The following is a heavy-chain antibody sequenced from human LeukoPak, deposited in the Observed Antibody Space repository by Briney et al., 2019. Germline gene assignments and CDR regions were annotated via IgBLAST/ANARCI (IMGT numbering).Heavy chain of an antibody. J-gene: IGHJ3*02. D-gene: IGHD3-22*01. Sequence: GGSLRLSCAASGFTFSSYWMSWVRQAPGKGLEWVANIKQDGSEKYYVDSVKGRFTISRDNAKNSLYLQMNSLRAEDTAVYYCARAPTNSSGYYYPLDIWGQGTMVTVSS. CDR3: ARAPTNSSGYYYPLDI. V-gene: IGHV3-7*01. CDR2: IKQDGSEK. CDR1: GFTFSSYW.